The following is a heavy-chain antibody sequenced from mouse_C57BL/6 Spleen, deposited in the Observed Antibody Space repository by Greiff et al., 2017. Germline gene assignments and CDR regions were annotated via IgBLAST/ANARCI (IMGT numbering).Heavy chain of an antibody. J-gene: IGHJ4*01. CDR3: ATYYSNYGAMDY. CDR2: ISSGSSTI. V-gene: IGHV5-17*01. CDR1: GFTFSDYG. Sequence: DVKLVESGGGLVKPGGSLKLSCAASGFTFSDYGMHWVRQAPEKGLEWVAYISSGSSTIYSADTVKGRFTISRDNAKNTLFLQMTSLRSEDTAMYYCATYYSNYGAMDYWGQGTSVTVSS. D-gene: IGHD2-5*01.